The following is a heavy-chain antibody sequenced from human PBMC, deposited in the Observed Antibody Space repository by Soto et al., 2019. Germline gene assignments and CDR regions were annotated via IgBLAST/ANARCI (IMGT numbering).Heavy chain of an antibody. V-gene: IGHV1-69*06. CDR1: GGTFSSYA. D-gene: IGHD6-6*01. CDR2: IIPIFGTA. CDR3: ARKTGLIAARPYCHCDL. J-gene: IGHJ2*01. Sequence: SVQVSCKASGGTFSSYAISWVRQAPGQGLEWMGGIIPIFGTANYAQKFQGRVTITADKSTSTAYMELSSLRSEDTAVYYCARKTGLIAARPYCHCDLWGRGTLVTGSS.